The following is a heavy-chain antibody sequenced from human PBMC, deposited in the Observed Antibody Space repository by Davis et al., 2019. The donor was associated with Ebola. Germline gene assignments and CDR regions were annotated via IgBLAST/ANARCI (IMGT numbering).Heavy chain of an antibody. CDR2: ISGSGGST. CDR3: AKDLGSRDSNYGFDY. J-gene: IGHJ4*02. CDR1: GFTFNSYA. D-gene: IGHD4-11*01. V-gene: IGHV3-23*01. Sequence: PGGSLRLSCAASGFTFNSYAMSWVRQAPGKGLEWVSAISGSGGSTYYADSVKGRFTISRDNSKNTLYLQMNSLRAEDTAVYYCAKDLGSRDSNYGFDYWGQGTLVTVSS.